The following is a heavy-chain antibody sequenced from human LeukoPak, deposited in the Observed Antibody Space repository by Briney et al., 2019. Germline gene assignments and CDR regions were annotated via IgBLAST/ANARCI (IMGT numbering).Heavy chain of an antibody. D-gene: IGHD3-3*02. Sequence: PGGSLRLSCAASGFTFDDYGMSWVRQAPGKGLEWVSGINSDADSAGYADSVKGRFTISRDNRKNSLHLHMNSLRAEDTALYYCARDRGGKYMYLQHWGQGTLVTVSS. V-gene: IGHV3-20*04. CDR2: INSDADSA. J-gene: IGHJ1*01. CDR1: GFTFDDYG. CDR3: ARDRGGKYMYLQH.